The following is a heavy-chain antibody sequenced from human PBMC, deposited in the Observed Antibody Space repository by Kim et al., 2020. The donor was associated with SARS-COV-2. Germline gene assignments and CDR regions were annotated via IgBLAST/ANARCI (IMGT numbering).Heavy chain of an antibody. V-gene: IGHV3-23*01. J-gene: IGHJ5*02. Sequence: VTGRLTISRDNSKNTMYLQMTSLRAEDTAVYYCAKDRVSGIAAPGGHFDPWGQGTLVTVSS. CDR3: AKDRVSGIAAPGGHFDP. D-gene: IGHD6-13*01.